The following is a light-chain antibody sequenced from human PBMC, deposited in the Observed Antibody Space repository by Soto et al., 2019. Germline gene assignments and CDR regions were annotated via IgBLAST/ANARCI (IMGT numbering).Light chain of an antibody. CDR1: SSNFGAGYD. Sequence: TISCTGSSSNFGAGYDVHWYQQLPGTAPKLLIYGTTNRPSGVPDRFSGSKSGTSASLAITGLQAEDEADYYCQSYDSSLSAYVFGTGTKV. CDR2: GTT. CDR3: QSYDSSLSAYV. J-gene: IGLJ1*01. V-gene: IGLV1-40*01.